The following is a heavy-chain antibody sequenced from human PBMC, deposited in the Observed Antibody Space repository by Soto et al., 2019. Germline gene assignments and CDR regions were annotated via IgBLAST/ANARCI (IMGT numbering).Heavy chain of an antibody. D-gene: IGHD6-13*01. CDR1: GGSISSGGYS. Sequence: TSETLSLTCAVSGGSISSGGYSWSWIRQPPGKGLEWIGYIYHSGSTYYNPSLKSRVTISVDRSKNQFSLRLSSVTAADTAVYYCARAIAAAGSWFDPWGQGTLVTVSS. CDR2: IYHSGST. J-gene: IGHJ5*02. V-gene: IGHV4-30-2*01. CDR3: ARAIAAAGSWFDP.